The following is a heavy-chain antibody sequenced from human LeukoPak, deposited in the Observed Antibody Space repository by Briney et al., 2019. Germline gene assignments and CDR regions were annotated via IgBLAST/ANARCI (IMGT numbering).Heavy chain of an antibody. CDR1: GGTFSSYA. Sequence: GSSVKVSCKASGGTFSSYAISWVRQAPGQGLEWMGGIIPIFGTANYAQKFQGRVTITADESTSTAYMELSSLRSEDTAVYYCARDNAGYSSVYFDLWGRGTLVTVSS. CDR3: ARDNAGYSSVYFDL. J-gene: IGHJ2*01. V-gene: IGHV1-69*01. D-gene: IGHD6-19*01. CDR2: IIPIFGTA.